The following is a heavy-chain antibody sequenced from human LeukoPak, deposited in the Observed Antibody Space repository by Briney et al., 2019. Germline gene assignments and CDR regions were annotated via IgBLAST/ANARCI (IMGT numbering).Heavy chain of an antibody. J-gene: IGHJ6*02. CDR1: GGSFSGYY. V-gene: IGHV4-34*01. CDR3: ARWAAGGSYGYKHYYYYYGMDV. D-gene: IGHD5-18*01. Sequence: SETLSLTCAVYGGSFSGYYWSWIRQPPGKGLEWIGEINHSGSTNYNPSLKSRVTISVDTSKNQFSLKLSSVTAADTAVYYCARWAAGGSYGYKHYYYYYGMDVWGQGTTVTVSS. CDR2: INHSGST.